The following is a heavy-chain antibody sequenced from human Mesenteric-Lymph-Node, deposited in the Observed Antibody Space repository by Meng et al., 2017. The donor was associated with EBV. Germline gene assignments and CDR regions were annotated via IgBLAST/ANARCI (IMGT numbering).Heavy chain of an antibody. J-gene: IGHJ4*02. CDR3: VRGGGYYFDY. Sequence: VQLVGAGGGLVQPWGSRRLSCAASGFTFSSYWMHWVRQAPGKGLVWVSRIKSDGSSTNYADSVKGRFTISRDNAKNTLYLQMNSLRAEDMAVYYCVRGGGYYFDYWGQGTLVTVSS. D-gene: IGHD3-16*01. CDR1: GFTFSSYW. CDR2: IKSDGSST. V-gene: IGHV3-74*01.